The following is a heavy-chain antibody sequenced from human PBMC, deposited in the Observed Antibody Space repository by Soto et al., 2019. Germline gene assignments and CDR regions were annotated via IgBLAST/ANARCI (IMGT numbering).Heavy chain of an antibody. V-gene: IGHV3-21*01. D-gene: IGHD2-15*01. CDR3: ARVGMRWQPNAHYYYYGMDV. CDR2: ISSSSSYI. CDR1: GFTFSSYS. J-gene: IGHJ6*01. Sequence: LRLSCAASGFTFSSYSMNWVRQAPGKGLEWVSSISSSSSYIYYADSVKGRFTISRDNAKNSLYLQMNSLRAEDTAVYYCARVGMRWQPNAHYYYYGMDVWGQGTTVTVSS.